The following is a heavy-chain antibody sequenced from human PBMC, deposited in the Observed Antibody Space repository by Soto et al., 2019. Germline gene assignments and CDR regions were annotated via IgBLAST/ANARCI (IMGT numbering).Heavy chain of an antibody. CDR2: IYCSVST. D-gene: IGHD4-17*01. V-gene: IGHV4-61*01. CDR3: ARDYGGPFDY. Sequence: SRTSWWTLIRQPPGKGLEWIGCIYCSVSTNYNPSLKSRVTISVDTSKNQFSLKLSSVTAADTAVYYCARDYGGPFDYWGQGTLVTVSS. CDR1: SRTSW. J-gene: IGHJ4*02.